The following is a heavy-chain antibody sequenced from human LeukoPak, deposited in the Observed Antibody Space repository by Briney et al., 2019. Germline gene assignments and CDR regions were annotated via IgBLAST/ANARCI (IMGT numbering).Heavy chain of an antibody. V-gene: IGHV3-23*01. D-gene: IGHD4-23*01. CDR1: RFTFSSYA. J-gene: IGHJ1*01. CDR2: ISGSGGST. CDR3: AKHSVERPRPHLQL. Sequence: GGSLRLSCAASRFTFSSYAMSWVRQAPGNGLEWVSAISGSGGSTYYADSVKGRFTISRDNSKNTLYLQMISLRAEDTALYYCAKHSVERPRPHLQLWGQGTLVTVSS.